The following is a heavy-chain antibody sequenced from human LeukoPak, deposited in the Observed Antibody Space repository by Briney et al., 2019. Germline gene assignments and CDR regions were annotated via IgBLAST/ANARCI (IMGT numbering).Heavy chain of an antibody. CDR3: ARDPLEGPEQWLSLGWFDP. D-gene: IGHD6-19*01. CDR2: INPSGGST. CDR1: GYTFTRYY. V-gene: IGHV1-46*01. Sequence: GASVKVSCKASGYTFTRYYMHWVRQAPGQGLEWMGIINPSGGSTSYAQKFQGRVTMTRDTSTSTVYMELSSLRSEDTAVYYCARDPLEGPEQWLSLGWFDPWGQGTLVTVSS. J-gene: IGHJ5*02.